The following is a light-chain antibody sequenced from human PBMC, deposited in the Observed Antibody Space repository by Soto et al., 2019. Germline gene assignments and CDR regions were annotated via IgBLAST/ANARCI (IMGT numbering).Light chain of an antibody. V-gene: IGKV3-20*01. J-gene: IGKJ2*01. CDR2: GAY. CDR3: QQFGSSQYT. CDR1: QRVSSSN. Sequence: EVVLTQSPGTLCLSPGERATLSCRASQRVSSSNLIWYQQKPGQAPRLLIYGAYTRATSIPDRFSGSGSGTDFTLTISRLEPEDFAVYYCQQFGSSQYTFGQGTRLEIK.